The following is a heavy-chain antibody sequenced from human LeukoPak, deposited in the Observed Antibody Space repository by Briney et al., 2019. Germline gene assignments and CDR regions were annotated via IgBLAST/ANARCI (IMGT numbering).Heavy chain of an antibody. V-gene: IGHV4-34*01. Sequence: SETLSLTCAVYGGSFSGYYWSWIRQPPGKGLEWIGEINHSGSTNYNPSLKSRVTIPVDTSKNQFSLKLSSVTAADTAVYYCARTYSSSWYVRWFDPWGQGTLVTVSS. J-gene: IGHJ5*02. CDR3: ARTYSSSWYVRWFDP. D-gene: IGHD6-13*01. CDR1: GGSFSGYY. CDR2: INHSGST.